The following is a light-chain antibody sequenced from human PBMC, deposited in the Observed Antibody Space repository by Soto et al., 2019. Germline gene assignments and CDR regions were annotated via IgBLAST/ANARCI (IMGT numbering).Light chain of an antibody. CDR3: QQYGRSPPFT. Sequence: IVLTQSPGTLSLSPGERATLSCRASQSVSSTYIAWYQQNPGQAPRLLIYGASSRATGIPDRFSGSGSGTDFTLTISRLEPEGFAVYFCQQYGRSPPFTFGHGTKVEIK. J-gene: IGKJ2*01. V-gene: IGKV3-20*01. CDR2: GAS. CDR1: QSVSSTY.